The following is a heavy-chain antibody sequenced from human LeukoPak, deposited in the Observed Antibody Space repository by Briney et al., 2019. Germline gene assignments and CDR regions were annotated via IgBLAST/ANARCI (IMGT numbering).Heavy chain of an antibody. D-gene: IGHD3-16*02. V-gene: IGHV3-23*01. CDR2: ISGSGISR. CDR1: GFTFSSFA. Sequence: GGSLRLSYAASGFTFSSFAMNWVRQAPGKGLEWVSGISGSGISRGYADSVKGRFTISRDNSKNTLYLQMNSLRVEDTAVYYCASTPFYDYVWGSYRYRGLFDNWGQGTLVSVSS. CDR3: ASTPFYDYVWGSYRYRGLFDN. J-gene: IGHJ4*02.